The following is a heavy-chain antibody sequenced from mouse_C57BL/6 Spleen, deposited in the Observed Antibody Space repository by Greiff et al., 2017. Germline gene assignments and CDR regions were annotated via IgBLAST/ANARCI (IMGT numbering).Heavy chain of an antibody. V-gene: IGHV1-50*01. CDR2: IDPSDSYT. CDR3: ARWSSYYGSSLDY. CDR1: GYTFTSYW. J-gene: IGHJ2*01. Sequence: VKLQQPGAELVKPGASVKLSCKASGYTFTSYWMQWVKQRPGQGLEWIGEIDPSDSYTNYNQKFKGKATLTVDTSSSTAYMQLSSLTSEDSAVYYCARWSSYYGSSLDYWGQGTTLTVSS. D-gene: IGHD1-1*01.